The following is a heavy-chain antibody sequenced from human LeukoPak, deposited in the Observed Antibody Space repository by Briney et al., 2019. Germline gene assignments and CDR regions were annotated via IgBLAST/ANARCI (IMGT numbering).Heavy chain of an antibody. V-gene: IGHV4-4*07. CDR2: IYISGSGST. D-gene: IGHD1-7*01. CDR1: GGSISSYY. Sequence: PSETLSLTCTVSGGSISSYYWSWIRQPAGKGLEWIGRIYISGSGSTNYNPSLKSRVTMSVDTSKNQFSLKLSSVTAADTAVYYCARPYNWNSDAFDIWGQGTMVTVSS. CDR3: ARPYNWNSDAFDI. J-gene: IGHJ3*02.